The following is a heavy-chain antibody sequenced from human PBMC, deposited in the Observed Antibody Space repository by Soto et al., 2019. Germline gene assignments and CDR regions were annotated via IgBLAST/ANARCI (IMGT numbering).Heavy chain of an antibody. Sequence: QVQLVQSGAEVKKPGASVKVSCKASGYTFTSYAMHWVRQAPGQRLEWMGWINAGNGNTKYSRKFQGRVTITRDTAPSTGYRELSGLTADETAGEYGASSSTVPAGRAYWGQGTLVSVSS. V-gene: IGHV1-3*01. D-gene: IGHD2-2*01. CDR1: GYTFTSYA. J-gene: IGHJ4*02. CDR2: INAGNGNT. CDR3: ASSSTVPAGRAY.